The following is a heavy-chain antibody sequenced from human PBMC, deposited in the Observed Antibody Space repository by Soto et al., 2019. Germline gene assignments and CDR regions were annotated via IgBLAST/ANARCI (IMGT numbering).Heavy chain of an antibody. V-gene: IGHV3-23*01. CDR3: AKDRYYYVSGSPPLAFDY. CDR1: GFTFSSYA. Sequence: PGGSLRLSCAASGFTFSSYAMSWVRQAPGKGLEWVSAINGGGSTYYTDSVKGRFTISRDNSKNTLFLQMNSLRAEDTAVYYCAKDRYYYVSGSPPLAFDYWGQGTLVTVSS. D-gene: IGHD3-10*01. J-gene: IGHJ4*02. CDR2: INGGGST.